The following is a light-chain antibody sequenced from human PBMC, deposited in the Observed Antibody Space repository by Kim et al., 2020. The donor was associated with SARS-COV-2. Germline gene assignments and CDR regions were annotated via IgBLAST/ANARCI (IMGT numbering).Light chain of an antibody. J-gene: IGKJ2*03. Sequence: SASVGDRVTITCRASQSISSYLNWYQQKPGKAPKLLSYAASSLQSGVPSRFSGSGSGTDFTLTISSLQPEDFATYYCQQSYSTPYSFGQGTKLEI. V-gene: IGKV1-39*01. CDR3: QQSYSTPYS. CDR2: AAS. CDR1: QSISSY.